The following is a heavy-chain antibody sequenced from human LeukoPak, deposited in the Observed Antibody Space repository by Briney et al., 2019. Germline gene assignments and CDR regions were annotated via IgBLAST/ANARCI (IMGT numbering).Heavy chain of an antibody. Sequence: ASVKVSCKASGYTFTSYGISWVRQAPGQGLEWMGWISAYNGNTNYAQKLQGRVTMTRDTTISTAYMDLSRLRSDDTAVYYCARARPGITSAGPRPFDYWGQGTLVTVSS. CDR2: ISAYNGNT. CDR3: ARARPGITSAGPRPFDY. CDR1: GYTFTSYG. D-gene: IGHD6-13*01. J-gene: IGHJ4*02. V-gene: IGHV1-18*01.